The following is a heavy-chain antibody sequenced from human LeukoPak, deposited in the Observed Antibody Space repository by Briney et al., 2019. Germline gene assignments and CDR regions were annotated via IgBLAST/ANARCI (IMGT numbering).Heavy chain of an antibody. D-gene: IGHD2-8*02. CDR2: IYTSGST. V-gene: IGHV4-61*02. Sequence: SETLSLTCTVSGGSISSGGYYYSWIRQPAGKGLEWIGRIYTSGSTNYNPSLKSRVTISLDTSKNQFSLKLSSVTAADTAVYYCARQTGAGLFILLGGQGTLVTVSS. CDR3: ARQTGAGLFILL. CDR1: GGSISSGGYY. J-gene: IGHJ4*02.